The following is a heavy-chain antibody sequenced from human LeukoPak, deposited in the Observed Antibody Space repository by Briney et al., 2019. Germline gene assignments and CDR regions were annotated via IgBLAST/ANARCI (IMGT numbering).Heavy chain of an antibody. CDR3: ARANPTTPIYYFDF. V-gene: IGHV3-48*01. CDR2: ISSSADRI. CDR1: GFTFRSHG. D-gene: IGHD4-17*01. J-gene: IGHJ4*02. Sequence: GGSLRLSCVGFGFTFRSHGMNWVRQAPGKGPEWISYISSSADRIYYADSVRGRLAISRDNDRNSLFLEMNTLRAEDTAVYYCARANPTTPIYYFDFWGRGTLVTVSS.